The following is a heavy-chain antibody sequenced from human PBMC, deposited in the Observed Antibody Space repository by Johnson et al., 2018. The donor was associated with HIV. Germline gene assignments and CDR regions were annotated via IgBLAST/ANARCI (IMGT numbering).Heavy chain of an antibody. Sequence: VQLVESGGGLVQPGGSLRLSCAASGFAFSSYAMTWVRQAPGKGLEWVSAISGSGGSTYYADSVKGRFTISRDNSKNTLYLQMNSLRAEDTAVYYCATSHGSHGAFDIWGQGTLVTVSS. J-gene: IGHJ3*02. V-gene: IGHV3-23*04. D-gene: IGHD1-26*01. CDR1: GFAFSSYA. CDR2: ISGSGGST. CDR3: ATSHGSHGAFDI.